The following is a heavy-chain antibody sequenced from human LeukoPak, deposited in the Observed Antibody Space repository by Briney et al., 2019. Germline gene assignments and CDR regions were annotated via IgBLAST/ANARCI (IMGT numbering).Heavy chain of an antibody. CDR3: ARGGDGYNLGAFDI. CDR1: GGSISSHY. Sequence: SETLSLTCTVSGGSISSHYWSWIRQPPGKGLEWIGYIYLSGSTNYKPSLKSRVTISVDTSKNQFSLKLSSVTAADTAVYYCARGGDGYNLGAFDIWAKGQWSPSLQ. CDR2: IYLSGST. D-gene: IGHD5-24*01. V-gene: IGHV4-59*11. J-gene: IGHJ3*02.